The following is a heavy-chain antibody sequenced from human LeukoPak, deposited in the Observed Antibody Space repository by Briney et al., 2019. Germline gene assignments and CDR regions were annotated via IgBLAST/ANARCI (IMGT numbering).Heavy chain of an antibody. CDR3: ARVAGTIVVVPAALDY. CDR2: INAGNGNT. CDR1: GYTFTSYA. V-gene: IGHV1-3*01. J-gene: IGHJ4*02. Sequence: ASVKVSCKASGYTFTSYAMHWVRQAPGQRLEWMGWINAGNGNTKYSQKFQGRVTITRDTSASTAYMELSSLRSEDTAVYYCARVAGTIVVVPAALDYWGQGTLVTVSS. D-gene: IGHD2-2*01.